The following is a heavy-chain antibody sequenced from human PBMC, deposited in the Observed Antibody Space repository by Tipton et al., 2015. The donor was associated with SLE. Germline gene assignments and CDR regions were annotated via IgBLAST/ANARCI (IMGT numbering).Heavy chain of an antibody. CDR2: LYGSGSP. CDR3: ARIRPGHGDPFDF. Sequence: LSLTCTVSGDSVGTNCWNWIRQPAGKGLEWIGRLYGSGSPTHYNPSLEGRVTVSVDTSQNQVSLKLTSVTAADTAVYYCARIRPGHGDPFDFWGQGTLVTVSS. D-gene: IGHD4-17*01. J-gene: IGHJ4*02. V-gene: IGHV4-4*07. CDR1: GDSVGTNC.